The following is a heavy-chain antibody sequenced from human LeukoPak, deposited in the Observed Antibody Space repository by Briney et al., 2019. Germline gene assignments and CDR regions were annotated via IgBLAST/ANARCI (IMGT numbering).Heavy chain of an antibody. CDR1: GFIFSSYA. V-gene: IGHV3-23*01. CDR3: ARIYPPIVVVTATVDY. CDR2: ISGSGGST. D-gene: IGHD2-21*02. J-gene: IGHJ4*02. Sequence: GGSLRLSCEASGFIFSSYAMSWVRQAPGKGLEWVSAISGSGGSTYYADSVKGRFTISRDNSKNTLYLQMNSLRAEDTAVYYCARIYPPIVVVTATVDYWGQGTLVTVSS.